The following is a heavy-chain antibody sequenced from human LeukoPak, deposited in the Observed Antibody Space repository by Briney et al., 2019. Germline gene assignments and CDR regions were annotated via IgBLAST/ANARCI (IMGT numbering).Heavy chain of an antibody. V-gene: IGHV3-23*01. CDR1: GFTFSSYA. J-gene: IGHJ4*02. CDR3: AKDSDSGNNYYFDY. Sequence: GGSLRLSCAASGFTFSSYAMSWVRQAPGKGLEWVSGINNVGGGTYYPDSVKGRFTISRDNSKNTLSLQMNSLRAEDTALYYCAKDSDSGNNYYFDYWGQGTLVTVSS. CDR2: INNVGGGT. D-gene: IGHD4-23*01.